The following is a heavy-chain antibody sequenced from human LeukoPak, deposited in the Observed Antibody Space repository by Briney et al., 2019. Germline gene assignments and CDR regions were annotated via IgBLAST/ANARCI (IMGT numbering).Heavy chain of an antibody. V-gene: IGHV4-39*01. J-gene: IGHJ4*02. CDR1: GGSISSSSYY. D-gene: IGHD2-2*02. CDR3: ARSYCSSTSCYTTVGSLDY. CDR2: IYYSGST. Sequence: SETLSLTCTVSGGSISSSSYYWGRIRQPPGKGLEWIGSIYYSGSTYYNPSLKSRVTISVDTSKNQFSLKLSSVTAADTAVYYCARSYCSSTSCYTTVGSLDYWGQGTLVTVSS.